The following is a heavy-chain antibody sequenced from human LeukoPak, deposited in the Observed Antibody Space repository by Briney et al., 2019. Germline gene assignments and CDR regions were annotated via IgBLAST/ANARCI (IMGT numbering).Heavy chain of an antibody. CDR2: INHSGST. J-gene: IGHJ4*02. CDR1: GGSFSGYY. V-gene: IGHV4-34*01. D-gene: IGHD6-19*01. Sequence: SETLSLTCAVYGGSFSGYYWSWIRQPPGKGLEWIGEINHSGSTHYNPSLKSRVTISVDMSKNQFSLKLSSVTAADTAVYYCARRRVAVGHDYWGQGTLVTVSS. CDR3: ARRRVAVGHDY.